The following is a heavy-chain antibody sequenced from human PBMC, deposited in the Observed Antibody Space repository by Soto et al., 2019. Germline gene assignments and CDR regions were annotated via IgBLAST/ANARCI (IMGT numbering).Heavy chain of an antibody. CDR2: ISGDGSST. V-gene: IGHV3-74*01. CDR3: ARGGRGGFDY. Sequence: GGSLRLSCAASGFTFTTYYMHWFRQAPGKGLVWVSRISGDGSSTDYADSVKGRFTPSRDNARNTLSLQMSSLRVEDTAVYYCARGGRGGFDYWGQGVLVTVSS. D-gene: IGHD3-16*01. J-gene: IGHJ4*02. CDR1: GFTFTTYY.